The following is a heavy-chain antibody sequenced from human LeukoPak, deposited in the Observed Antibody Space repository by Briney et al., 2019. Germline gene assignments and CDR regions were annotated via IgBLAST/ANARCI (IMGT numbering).Heavy chain of an antibody. CDR3: AREGFSSSIIRGVTHYYYYGMDV. CDR1: GGSISSGTYY. CDR2: SYYRGST. Sequence: SETLSLTCTVSGGSISSGTYYWTWIRQHPGKGLEWIGHSYYRGSTSYNPSLKGRVSMSVDTSKNQFSLRLRSVTAADTAVYYCAREGFSSSIIRGVTHYYYYGMDVWGPGTTVTVSS. J-gene: IGHJ6*02. D-gene: IGHD3-10*01. V-gene: IGHV4-31*03.